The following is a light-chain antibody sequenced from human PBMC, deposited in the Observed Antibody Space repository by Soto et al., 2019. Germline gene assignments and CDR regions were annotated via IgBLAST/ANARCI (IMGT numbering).Light chain of an antibody. V-gene: IGKV3D-15*01. Sequence: EIVLKHSPATLAVSPCEGATLYVSASQSVSSNSAWYQQKPGQAPRLLIYGASTRATGIPARFSGSGSGTEFTLIISSLQSEDFAVYYCQQYNNWPPITFGQGTRLETK. CDR1: QSVSSN. CDR2: GAS. J-gene: IGKJ5*01. CDR3: QQYNNWPPIT.